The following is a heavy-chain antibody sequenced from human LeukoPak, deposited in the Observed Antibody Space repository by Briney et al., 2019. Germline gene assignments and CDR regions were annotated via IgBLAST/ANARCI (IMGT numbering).Heavy chain of an antibody. CDR2: IYYSGST. CDR1: GYSISSGYY. Sequence: SETLSLTCTVSGYSISSGYYWSWIRQPPGKGLEWIGYIYYSGSTNYNPSLKSRLTISVDTSKNQFSLKLSSVTAADTAVYYCARVEESYGSGRRENYYYYYMDVWGKGTTVTISS. CDR3: ARVEESYGSGRRENYYYYYMDV. D-gene: IGHD3-10*01. J-gene: IGHJ6*03. V-gene: IGHV4-61*01.